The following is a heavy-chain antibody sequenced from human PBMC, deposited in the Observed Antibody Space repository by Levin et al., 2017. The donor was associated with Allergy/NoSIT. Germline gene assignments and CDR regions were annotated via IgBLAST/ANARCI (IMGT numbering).Heavy chain of an antibody. J-gene: IGHJ4*02. D-gene: IGHD2-15*01. CDR2: ISDDGSTK. CDR1: GFTFSSYV. CDR3: TRDEEGYCSSGSCSAFDY. V-gene: IGHV3-30-3*01. Sequence: GGSLRLSCAASGFTFSSYVMHWVRQAPGKGLEWVAVISDDGSTKHYADSVKGRFTISRDNFKKTLYLQMNSLRGEDTAVYYCTRDEEGYCSSGSCSAFDYWGQGTLVTVSS.